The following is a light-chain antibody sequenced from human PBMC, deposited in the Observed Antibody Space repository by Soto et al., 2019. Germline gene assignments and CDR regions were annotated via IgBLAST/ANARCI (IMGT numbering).Light chain of an antibody. J-gene: IGKJ1*01. Sequence: EIVLTQSPATRTFLSWRIATLSCRASQSVSSYLAWYQQKPGQAPRLLIYDASNRATGIPARFSGSGSGTDFTLTISRLEPEDFAVYYCKQRSNWPPTFGQGTKVDIK. CDR3: KQRSNWPPT. V-gene: IGKV3-11*01. CDR2: DAS. CDR1: QSVSSY.